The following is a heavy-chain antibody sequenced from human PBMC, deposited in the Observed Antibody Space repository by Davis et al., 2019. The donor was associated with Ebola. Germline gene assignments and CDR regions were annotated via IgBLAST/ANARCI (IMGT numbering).Heavy chain of an antibody. CDR1: GFTFSIYT. V-gene: IGHV3-21*04. D-gene: IGHD2-15*01. Sequence: GGSLRLSCAASGFTFSIYTMSWVRQAPGKGLEWVSSISSDSSYIYYADSMKGRFTISRHTSKNTLYLQMNSLRAEDTAVYYCASVYCTSGTCYLDYWGQGTLVTVSS. CDR3: ASVYCTSGTCYLDY. CDR2: ISSDSSYI. J-gene: IGHJ4*02.